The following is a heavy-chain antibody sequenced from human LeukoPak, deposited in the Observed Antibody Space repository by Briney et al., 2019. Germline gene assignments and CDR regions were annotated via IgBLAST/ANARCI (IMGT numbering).Heavy chain of an antibody. CDR3: ARELRRVAAAGRLAPFVDY. V-gene: IGHV4-30-4*08. CDR1: GGSISSGDYY. J-gene: IGHJ4*02. CDR2: IYYSGST. Sequence: SETLSLTCTVSGGSISSGDYYWSWIRQPPGKGLEWIGYIYYSGSTYYNPSLKSRVTISVDTSKNQFSLKLSSVTAADTAVYYCARELRRVAAAGRLAPFVDYWGQGTLVTVSS. D-gene: IGHD6-13*01.